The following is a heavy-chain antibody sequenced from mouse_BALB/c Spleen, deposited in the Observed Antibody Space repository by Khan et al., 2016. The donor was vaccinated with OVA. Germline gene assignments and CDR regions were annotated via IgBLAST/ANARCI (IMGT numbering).Heavy chain of an antibody. D-gene: IGHD2-14*01. CDR2: INTYTGEP. J-gene: IGHJ4*01. Sequence: QIQLVQSGPELKKPGETVKISCKASGYTFTNYGMNWVKQAPGKGLKWMGWINTYTGEPTYADDFKGRFAFSLDTSASTAYLKINNLKNEDTATDFCARVGYNGTMDYWGQGTSVTVSS. CDR1: GYTFTNYG. CDR3: ARVGYNGTMDY. V-gene: IGHV9-3-1*01.